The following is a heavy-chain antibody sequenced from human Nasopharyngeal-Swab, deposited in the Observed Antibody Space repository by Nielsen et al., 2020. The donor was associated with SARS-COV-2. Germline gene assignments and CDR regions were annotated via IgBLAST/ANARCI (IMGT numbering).Heavy chain of an antibody. Sequence: GGSLRLSCAASGFIFSDYYMTWIRQVPGKGLEWVSFISRGGESIYYADSVKGRFTISRDNSKNTLYLQMNSLRAEDTAVYYCARGADSAIPWFFYFDYWGQGTLVTVSS. CDR2: ISRGGESI. J-gene: IGHJ4*02. D-gene: IGHD2-21*02. V-gene: IGHV3-11*01. CDR3: ARGADSAIPWFFYFDY. CDR1: GFIFSDYY.